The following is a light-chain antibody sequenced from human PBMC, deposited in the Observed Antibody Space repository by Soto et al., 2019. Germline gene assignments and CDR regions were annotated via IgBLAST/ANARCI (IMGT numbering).Light chain of an antibody. V-gene: IGKV1-39*01. J-gene: IGKJ5*01. CDR1: QSISSY. Sequence: DIQMTQSPSSRSASVGDRVTSSFRASQSISSYLTGYQQKPGKDNKLLIYAASSLPSGVPSRFSGSGSGTDFTLTISSLQPEDFATYYCQQSYSTLITFGQGTRLEIK. CDR2: AAS. CDR3: QQSYSTLIT.